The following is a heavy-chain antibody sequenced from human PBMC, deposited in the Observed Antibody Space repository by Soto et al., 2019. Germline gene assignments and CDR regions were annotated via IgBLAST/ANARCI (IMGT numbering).Heavy chain of an antibody. J-gene: IGHJ6*02. D-gene: IGHD7-27*01. CDR2: ISYTGRT. V-gene: IGHV4-61*03. Sequence: SETLSLTCIVSGDSVTSGSYYWTWLRQPPGKGLVWIGYISYTGRTKYNPSLQSRVTISVDTSTNDFSLNLSAVTAADTAVYFCAREWGLLPYYVMNVWGHGTAVTVSS. CDR3: AREWGLLPYYVMNV. CDR1: GDSVTSGSYY.